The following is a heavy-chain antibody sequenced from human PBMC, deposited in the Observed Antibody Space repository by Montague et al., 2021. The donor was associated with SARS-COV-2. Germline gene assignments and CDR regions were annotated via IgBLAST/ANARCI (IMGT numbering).Heavy chain of an antibody. CDR3: ARTSEYSTSSEEGADYFDY. V-gene: IGHV2-70*11. D-gene: IGHD6-6*01. CDR2: VDWXXXK. Sequence: PALVKPTQTLTLTRTFSGFSLSTSGLCVSWIRQPPGKALEWLARVDWXXXKYYSTSWVTRLTISKDTSRNQVVLVMTDMDPMDTATYYCARTSEYSTSSEEGADYFDYWGQGTLVTVSS. CDR1: GFSLSTSGLC. J-gene: IGHJ4*02.